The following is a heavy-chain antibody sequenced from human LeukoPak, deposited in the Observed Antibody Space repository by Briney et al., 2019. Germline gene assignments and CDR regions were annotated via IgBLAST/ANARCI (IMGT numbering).Heavy chain of an antibody. J-gene: IGHJ4*02. CDR1: GXTFTSSW. CDR3: ARRLPPSGAVDY. Sequence: GESLKISCKGSGXTFTSSWIGWVRQMPGKGLEWMGIIYPDDSDTRYSPSFQGQVTISADKSISTAYLQWSSLKASDTAMYYCARRLPPSGAVDYWGQGTLVTVSS. V-gene: IGHV5-51*01. D-gene: IGHD1-26*01. CDR2: IYPDDSDT.